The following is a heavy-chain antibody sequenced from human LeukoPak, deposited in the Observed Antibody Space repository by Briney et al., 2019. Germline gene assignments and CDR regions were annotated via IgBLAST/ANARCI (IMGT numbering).Heavy chain of an antibody. D-gene: IGHD3-22*01. V-gene: IGHV4-34*01. CDR2: INHSGST. J-gene: IGHJ1*01. Sequence: PGGSLRLSCVASGFTFSDYYMSWIRQPPGKGLEWIGEINHSGSTNYNPSLKSRVTISVDTSKNQFSLKLSSVTAADTAVYYCARDRDYYDSSGLYRHWGQGTLVTVSS. CDR1: GFTFSDYY. CDR3: ARDRDYYDSSGLYRH.